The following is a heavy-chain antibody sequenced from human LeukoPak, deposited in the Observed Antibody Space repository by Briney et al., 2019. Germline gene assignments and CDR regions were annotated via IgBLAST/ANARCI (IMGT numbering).Heavy chain of an antibody. Sequence: SETLSLTCTVSGGSISSYYWSWIRQPPGKGLEWIGYIYYSGSTNYNPSLKSRVTISVDTSKNQFSLKLSSVTAADTAVYYCASGMVRGVSDYWGQGTLVTVSS. V-gene: IGHV4-59*01. CDR3: ASGMVRGVSDY. J-gene: IGHJ4*02. D-gene: IGHD3-10*01. CDR1: GGSISSYY. CDR2: IYYSGST.